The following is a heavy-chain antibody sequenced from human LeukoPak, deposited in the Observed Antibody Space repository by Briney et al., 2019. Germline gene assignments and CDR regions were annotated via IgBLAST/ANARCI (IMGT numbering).Heavy chain of an antibody. CDR3: ARRGGGGNPTDGAFDI. CDR1: GGSISSGDYY. Sequence: SETLSLTCTVSGGSISSGDYYWSWIRQPPGKGLEWIGFIYYSGTTYYNPSLKSRVTISLDTSKNQFSLKLTSVTAADTAVYYCARRGGGGNPTDGAFDIWGQGTMVTVSS. CDR2: IYYSGTT. V-gene: IGHV4-30-4*01. D-gene: IGHD4-23*01. J-gene: IGHJ3*02.